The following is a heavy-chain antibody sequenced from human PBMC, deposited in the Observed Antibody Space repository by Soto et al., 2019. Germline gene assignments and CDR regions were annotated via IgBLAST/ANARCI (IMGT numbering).Heavy chain of an antibody. CDR2: IIPIFGTA. CDR3: ARDLTYDSSGYYYGDDAFDI. V-gene: IGHV1-69*01. D-gene: IGHD3-22*01. Sequence: QVQLVQSGAEVKKPGSSVKVSCKASGGTFSSYAISWVRQAPGQGLEWMGGIIPIFGTANYAQKFQGRVTITADESTSTAYMELSSLRSEDTAVYYFARDLTYDSSGYYYGDDAFDICGQGTMVTVSS. J-gene: IGHJ3*02. CDR1: GGTFSSYA.